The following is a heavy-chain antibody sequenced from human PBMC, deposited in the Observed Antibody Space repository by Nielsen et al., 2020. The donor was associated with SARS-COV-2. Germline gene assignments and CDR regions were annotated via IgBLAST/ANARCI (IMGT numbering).Heavy chain of an antibody. CDR3: ARVTRGSSSLADY. D-gene: IGHD2-2*01. CDR2: IYYGGST. J-gene: IGHJ4*02. CDR1: GGSISSSSYY. Sequence: GSLRLSCTVSGGSISSSSYYWGWIRQPPGKGLEWIGTIYYGGSTYYNPSFKSRATISVDPSKNQFSLKLSSVTAADTAVYYCARVTRGSSSLADYWGQGTLVTVSS. V-gene: IGHV4-39*01.